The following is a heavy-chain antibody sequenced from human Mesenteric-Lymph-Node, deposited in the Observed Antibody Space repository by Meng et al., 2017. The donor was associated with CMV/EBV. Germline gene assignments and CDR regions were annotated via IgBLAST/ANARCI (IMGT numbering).Heavy chain of an antibody. V-gene: IGHV1-18*01. J-gene: IGHJ5*02. CDR2: LSPSNGTT. CDR1: GYTFAKDT. Sequence: SGYTFAKDTIGWVRQAAGERLGGLGCLSPSNGTTKLEPRFRSRISMTTGTSTNTAFLELRSMRCDDKAVFYCSGVLIAVGGTHGFDPWGQGTLVTVSS. D-gene: IGHD6-19*01. CDR3: SGVLIAVGGTHGFDP.